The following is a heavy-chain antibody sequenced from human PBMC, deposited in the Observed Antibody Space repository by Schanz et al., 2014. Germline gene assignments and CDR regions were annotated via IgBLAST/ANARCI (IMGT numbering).Heavy chain of an antibody. CDR2: ITRFNGNT. V-gene: IGHV1-45*02. D-gene: IGHD2-2*01. CDR1: GYSFTYRY. CDR3: ATEGPGIVVIPAAGLDY. Sequence: QMQLVQSGAEVKKTGSSVKVSCKASGYSFTYRYLHWVRQAPGQAPEWMGWITRFNGNTNYAQKFQDRVTITGDRSMSTAYMELSSLKSEDTAVYYCATEGPGIVVIPAAGLDYWGQGTLVTVSS. J-gene: IGHJ4*02.